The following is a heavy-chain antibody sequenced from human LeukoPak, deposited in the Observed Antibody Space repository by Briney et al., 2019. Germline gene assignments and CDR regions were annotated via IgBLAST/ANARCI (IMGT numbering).Heavy chain of an antibody. CDR1: GYTFTSYG. CDR2: ISAYNGNT. CDR3: ARDLLWFGELSFDY. V-gene: IGHV1-18*01. D-gene: IGHD3-10*01. Sequence: RASVKVSCKASGYTFTSYGISWVRQAPGQGREWMGWISAYNGNTNYAQKLQGRVTMTTDTSTSTAYMELRSLRSDDTAVYYCARDLLWFGELSFDYWGQGTLVTVSS. J-gene: IGHJ4*02.